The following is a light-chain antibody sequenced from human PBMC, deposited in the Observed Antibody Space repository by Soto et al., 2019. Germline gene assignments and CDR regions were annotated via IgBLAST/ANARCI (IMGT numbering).Light chain of an antibody. J-gene: IGLJ3*02. Sequence: QSALTQPPSVSGTPGQSVTISCSGSSSSVGSIFVYWYQQIPGTAPKLLIFRNNQRPSGVPDRFSGSKSGTSASLAISGLRSEDEADYYCAAWDDSLSTWVFGGGTKLTVL. CDR1: SSSVGSIF. CDR2: RNN. CDR3: AAWDDSLSTWV. V-gene: IGLV1-47*01.